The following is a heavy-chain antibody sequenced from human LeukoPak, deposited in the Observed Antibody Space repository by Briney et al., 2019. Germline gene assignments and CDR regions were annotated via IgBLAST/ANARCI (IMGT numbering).Heavy chain of an antibody. CDR3: AKGRGGGSGPIDY. CDR1: GFTFSSYG. CDR2: ISWNNIII. J-gene: IGHJ4*02. Sequence: GGSLRLSCAASGFTFSSYGMHWVRQAPGKGLEWVSGISWNNIIIDYVDSVKGRFTISRDNAKNSLYLQMNSLRAEDVALYYCAKGRGGGSGPIDYWGQGTLVTVST. D-gene: IGHD3-10*01. V-gene: IGHV3-9*03.